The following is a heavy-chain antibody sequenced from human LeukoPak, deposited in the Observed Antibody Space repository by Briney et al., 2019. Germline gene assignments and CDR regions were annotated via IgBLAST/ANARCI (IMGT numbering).Heavy chain of an antibody. Sequence: GGSLRLSCAASGFTFDSYAMTWVRHAPGKGLEWGSSISGGGGITNYADSVKGRFTISRDNSKYTLFLQMNSLRAEDTAVYYCAKYGVDCSSTSCYPLYSMDAWGKGTPVTVSS. D-gene: IGHD2-2*01. CDR2: ISGGGGIT. J-gene: IGHJ6*03. CDR3: AKYGVDCSSTSCYPLYSMDA. CDR1: GFTFDSYA. V-gene: IGHV3-23*01.